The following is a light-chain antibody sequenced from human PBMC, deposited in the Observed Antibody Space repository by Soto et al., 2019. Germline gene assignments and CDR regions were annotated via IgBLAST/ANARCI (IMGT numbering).Light chain of an antibody. V-gene: IGLV2-8*01. CDR2: DVL. Sequence: QSALTQPPSASGSPGQTVAISCTGTSSDVGAYNYVSWYQQHPGKAPKLMIYDVLQRPSGAPARFSGSKSGNTSSLTVSGXXXXXXXHYYCCSYTTSSTYVFGTGTKV. CDR1: SSDVGAYNY. J-gene: IGLJ1*01. CDR3: CSYTTSSTYV.